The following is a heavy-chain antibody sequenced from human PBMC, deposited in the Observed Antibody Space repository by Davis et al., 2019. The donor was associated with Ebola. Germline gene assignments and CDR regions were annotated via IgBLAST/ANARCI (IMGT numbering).Heavy chain of an antibody. D-gene: IGHD4-17*01. CDR3: ARGSSVTSRSAFDI. CDR2: VSYDGSNK. V-gene: IGHV3-30-3*01. Sequence: GESLKISCAASGFTFSDYYMSWIRQAPGKGLEWVAVVSYDGSNKYYADSVKGRFTISRDNSKNTLYLQMNSLRAEDTAVYYCARGSSVTSRSAFDIWGQGTMVTVSS. J-gene: IGHJ3*02. CDR1: GFTFSDYY.